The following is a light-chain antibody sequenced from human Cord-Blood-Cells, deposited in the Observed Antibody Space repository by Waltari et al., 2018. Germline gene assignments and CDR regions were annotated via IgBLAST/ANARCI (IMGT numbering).Light chain of an antibody. V-gene: IGKV1-5*03. J-gene: IGKJ1*01. CDR3: QQYNSYWT. Sequence: DIQMTQSPSPLSASVGNRVTITCRASQSISSWLAWYQQKPGKAPKLLIYKASSLESGVPSRFSGSGSGTEFTLTISSLQPDDFVTYYCQQYNSYWTFGQGTKVEIK. CDR1: QSISSW. CDR2: KAS.